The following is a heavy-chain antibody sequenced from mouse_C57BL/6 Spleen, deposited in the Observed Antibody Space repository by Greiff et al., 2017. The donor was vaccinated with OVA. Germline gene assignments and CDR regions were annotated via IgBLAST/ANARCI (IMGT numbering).Heavy chain of an antibody. CDR3: ARMNYGSSDDY. V-gene: IGHV1-53*01. CDR1: GYTFTSYW. Sequence: QVQLQQPGPVLVKPGASVKLSCKASGYTFTSYWMHWVKQRPGQGLEWIGNINPSNGGTNYNEKFKSKATLTVDKSSSTDYMQLSSLTSEDSAVYYCARMNYGSSDDYWGKGTTLTVSS. D-gene: IGHD1-1*01. J-gene: IGHJ2*01. CDR2: INPSNGGT.